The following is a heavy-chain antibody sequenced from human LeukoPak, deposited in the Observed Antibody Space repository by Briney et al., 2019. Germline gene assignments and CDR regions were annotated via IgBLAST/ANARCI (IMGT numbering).Heavy chain of an antibody. V-gene: IGHV1-3*04. Sequence: GASVKVSCKASGYTFTTYAIHWVRQAPGQRLEWMGWISTGNGNTRYSQKFQDRVTITRDTSASTAYMELSSLRSEDTAVYYCARGPRIPVVGYDILTGRGSYYYYGMDVWGQGTTVTVSS. CDR2: ISTGNGNT. D-gene: IGHD3-9*01. J-gene: IGHJ6*02. CDR1: GYTFTTYA. CDR3: ARGPRIPVVGYDILTGRGSYYYYGMDV.